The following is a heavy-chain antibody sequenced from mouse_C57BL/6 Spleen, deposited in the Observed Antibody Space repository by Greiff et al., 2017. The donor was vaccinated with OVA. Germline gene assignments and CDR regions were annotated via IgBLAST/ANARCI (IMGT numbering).Heavy chain of an antibody. D-gene: IGHD2-4*01. CDR3: ATIYYDYDDGAYYFDY. V-gene: IGHV3-6*01. J-gene: IGHJ2*01. CDR1: GYSITSGYY. CDR2: ISYDGSN. Sequence: EVQLQQSGPGLVKPSQSLSLTCSVTGYSITSGYYWNWIRQFPGNKLEWMGYISYDGSNNYNPSLKNRISITRDTSKNQFFLKLNSVTTEDTATYYCATIYYDYDDGAYYFDYWGQGTTLTVSS.